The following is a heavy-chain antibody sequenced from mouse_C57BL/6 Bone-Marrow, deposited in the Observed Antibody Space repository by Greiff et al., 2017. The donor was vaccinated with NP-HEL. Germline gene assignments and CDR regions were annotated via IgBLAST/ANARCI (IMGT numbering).Heavy chain of an antibody. V-gene: IGHV1-64*01. CDR3: ARWGYGLFAY. Sequence: QVQLKQPGAELVKPGASVKLSCKASGYTFTSYWMHWVKQRPGQGLEWIGMIHPNSGSTNYNEKFKSKATLTVDKSSSTAYMQLSSLTSEDSAVYYCARWGYGLFAYWGQGTLVTVSA. CDR2: IHPNSGST. J-gene: IGHJ3*01. CDR1: GYTFTSYW. D-gene: IGHD1-1*02.